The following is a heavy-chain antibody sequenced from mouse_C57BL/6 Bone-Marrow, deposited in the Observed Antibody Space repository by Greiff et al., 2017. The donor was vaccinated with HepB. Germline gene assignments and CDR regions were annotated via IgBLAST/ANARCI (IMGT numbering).Heavy chain of an antibody. Sequence: QVQLQESGPGLVQPSQSLSITCTVSGFSLTSYGVHWVRQSPGKGLEWLGVIWSGGSTDYNAAIISRLSISKDNSKSQVFFKMNSLQADDTAIYYCARLFIPFAYWGQGTLVTVSA. D-gene: IGHD1-1*01. J-gene: IGHJ3*01. V-gene: IGHV2-2*01. CDR3: ARLFIPFAY. CDR2: IWSGGST. CDR1: GFSLTSYG.